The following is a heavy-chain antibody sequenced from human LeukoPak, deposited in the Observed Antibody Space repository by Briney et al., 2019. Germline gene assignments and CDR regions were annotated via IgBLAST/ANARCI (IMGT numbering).Heavy chain of an antibody. J-gene: IGHJ4*02. CDR2: MYYSGST. CDR1: GGSITSSSY. D-gene: IGHD3-22*01. CDR3: ARNYHDGSGYWF. V-gene: IGHV4-39*02. Sequence: SETLSLTCTVSGGSITSSSYWLWIRQPPGKGLEWIGSMYYSGSTHYNPSLRSRVTISVETSQNHFSLKLRSVTAADTAVYYCARNYHDGSGYWFWGQGTLVTVSS.